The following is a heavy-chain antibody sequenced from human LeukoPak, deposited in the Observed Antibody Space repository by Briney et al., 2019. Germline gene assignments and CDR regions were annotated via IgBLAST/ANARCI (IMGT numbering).Heavy chain of an antibody. CDR2: ISSSSSTI. V-gene: IGHV3-48*02. Sequence: GGSLTLSCTTSGFTFRNYGMTWVRQAPGKGLGWVSYISSSSSTIFYADSVKCRFTISIDDAKNSLDLQMYSLRDEDTAMYYGTKLGNHWADGDYWADGSWGQGTLVTVSS. J-gene: IGHJ5*02. D-gene: IGHD5-24*01. CDR3: TKLGNHWADGDYWADGS. CDR1: GFTFRNYG.